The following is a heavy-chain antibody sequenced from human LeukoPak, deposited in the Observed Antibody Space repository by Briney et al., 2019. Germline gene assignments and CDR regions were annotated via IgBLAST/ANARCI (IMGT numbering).Heavy chain of an antibody. CDR2: IYYSGST. CDR1: GGSISSGGYS. D-gene: IGHD3-10*01. V-gene: IGHV4-31*03. Sequence: PPETLSLTCTVSGGSISSGGYSWSWIRQHPGKGLEWIGYIYYSGSTYYNPSLKSRVTISVDTSKNQSSLKLSSVTAADTAVYYCASSRRGSSYYFDYWGQGTLVTVSS. CDR3: ASSRRGSSYYFDY. J-gene: IGHJ4*02.